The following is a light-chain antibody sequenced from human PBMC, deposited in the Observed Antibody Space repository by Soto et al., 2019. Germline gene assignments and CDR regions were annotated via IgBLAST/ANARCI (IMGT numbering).Light chain of an antibody. CDR3: QSHDSSLNSWV. Sequence: QSVLTQPPSMSGAPGQRVTISCTGSSSNIGAGYAVHWYQPLPGTAPKLLIYGNANQPSGVPDRFSGSKSGTSASLAITGLRAEDEADYYCQSHDSSLNSWVFGGGTKLTVL. V-gene: IGLV1-40*01. CDR1: SSNIGAGYA. J-gene: IGLJ3*02. CDR2: GNA.